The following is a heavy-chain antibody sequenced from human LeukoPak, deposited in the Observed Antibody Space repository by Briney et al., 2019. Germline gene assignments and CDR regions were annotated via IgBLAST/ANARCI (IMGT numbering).Heavy chain of an antibody. V-gene: IGHV3-23*01. CDR2: IRGSGGST. J-gene: IGHJ4*02. CDR1: GFIFSTYA. Sequence: GGSLRLSCATSGFIFSTYALSWVRQAPGKGLEWASSIRGSGGSTYHADSVKGRFTISRDSSKNTLYLQMNSLRAEDTAIYYCARVIRAAPGKGYFDYWGQGTLVTVSS. D-gene: IGHD6-13*01. CDR3: ARVIRAAPGKGYFDY.